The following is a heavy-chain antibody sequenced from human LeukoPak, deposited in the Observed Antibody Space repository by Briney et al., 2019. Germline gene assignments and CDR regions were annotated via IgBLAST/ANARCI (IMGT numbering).Heavy chain of an antibody. J-gene: IGHJ4*02. CDR3: ASLYYDSSGYPD. Sequence: GGSLRLSCVVSGLTFSNYDMSWVRQAPGKGLEWVSTISISGDHTYYPDSVKGRFTISRDNSKNTLYLQMNSLRAEDTAVYYCASLYYDSSGYPDWGQGTLVTVSS. CDR1: GLTFSNYD. V-gene: IGHV3-23*01. CDR2: ISISGDHT. D-gene: IGHD3-22*01.